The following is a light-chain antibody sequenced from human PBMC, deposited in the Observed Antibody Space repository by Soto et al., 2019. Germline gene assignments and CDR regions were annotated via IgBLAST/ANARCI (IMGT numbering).Light chain of an antibody. CDR2: GAS. CDR3: QQYGSSRT. J-gene: IGKJ1*01. CDR1: QSVSSSY. Sequence: ELVLTQSPATLSLSPGEGATLSCRASQSVSSSYLAWYQQKPCQAPRLLIYGASSRATGIPDRFSGSGSGTDFTLTIRRLEPEDFAVYYCQQYGSSRTFGQGTKLDIK. V-gene: IGKV3-20*01.